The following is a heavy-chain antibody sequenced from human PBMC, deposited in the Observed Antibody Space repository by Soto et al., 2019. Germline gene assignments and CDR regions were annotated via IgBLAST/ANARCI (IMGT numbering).Heavy chain of an antibody. D-gene: IGHD6-19*01. V-gene: IGHV4-34*02. CDR2: ISHSGSR. J-gene: IGHJ4*02. Sequence: QVQLQQWGAGLLKASETLSLTCVVSGGPFSGYFWTWIRQSPGRGLEWIGEISHSGSRNYNPAFQSRVITSVDSSKNHVSLKLSSVTAADSATYFCARGLAYDRPITVAEPFDSWGQGTLVTVSS. CDR3: ARGLAYDRPITVAEPFDS. CDR1: GGPFSGYF.